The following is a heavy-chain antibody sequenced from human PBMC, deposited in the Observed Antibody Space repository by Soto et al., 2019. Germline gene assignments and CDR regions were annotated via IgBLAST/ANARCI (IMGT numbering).Heavy chain of an antibody. CDR1: GFSLSNARLG. D-gene: IGHD3-10*01. CDR2: IFSNDEK. CDR3: ARIKLLWFGELLYPYDY. Sequence: QVTLKESGPVLVKPTETLTLTCTVSGFSLSNARLGVSWIRQPPGTALEWLAHIFSNDEKSYSTSLKSRLTISKDTSKSQVVLTMTHMDPVDTATYYCARIKLLWFGELLYPYDYWGQGTLVTVSS. J-gene: IGHJ4*02. V-gene: IGHV2-26*01.